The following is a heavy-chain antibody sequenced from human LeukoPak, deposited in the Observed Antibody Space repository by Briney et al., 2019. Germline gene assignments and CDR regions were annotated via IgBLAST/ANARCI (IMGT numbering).Heavy chain of an antibody. CDR1: GFTSSDHY. J-gene: IGHJ3*02. CDR2: ISWDGGST. V-gene: IGHV3-43*01. Sequence: GGSLRLSCAVSGFTSSDHYMDWVRQAPGKGLEWVSLISWDGGSTYYADSVKGRFTISRDNSKNSLYLQMNSLRTEDTALYYCAKGSYYDSSGYYEEPTDAFDIWGQGTMVTVSS. D-gene: IGHD3-22*01. CDR3: AKGSYYDSSGYYEEPTDAFDI.